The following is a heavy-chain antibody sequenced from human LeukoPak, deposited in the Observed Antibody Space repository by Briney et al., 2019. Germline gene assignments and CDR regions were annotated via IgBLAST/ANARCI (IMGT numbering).Heavy chain of an antibody. CDR3: ARGVPAALRLARWFDP. CDR1: GYTFTSYG. V-gene: IGHV1-18*01. J-gene: IGHJ5*02. CDR2: ISAYNGNT. Sequence: ASVKVSCKASGYTFTSYGISWVRQAPGQGLEWMGWISAYNGNTNYAQKLQGRVTMTTDTSTSTAYMELRSLRSDDTAVYYCARGVPAALRLARWFDPRGQGTLVTVSS. D-gene: IGHD2-2*02.